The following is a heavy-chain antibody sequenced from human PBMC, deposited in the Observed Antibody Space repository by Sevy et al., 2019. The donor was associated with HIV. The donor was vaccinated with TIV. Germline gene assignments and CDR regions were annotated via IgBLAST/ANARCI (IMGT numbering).Heavy chain of an antibody. CDR3: ARVLARGSYGKDFDY. V-gene: IGHV1-2*02. Sequence: ASVKVSCKASGNTFSGHYIHWVRQAPGQGLEWMGWINPNSGATKYAQKFEGRVTMTRDTSISTFYMELNRLRYDDTAVYYCARVLARGSYGKDFDYWGQGTLVTVSS. D-gene: IGHD1-26*01. J-gene: IGHJ4*02. CDR1: GNTFSGHY. CDR2: INPNSGAT.